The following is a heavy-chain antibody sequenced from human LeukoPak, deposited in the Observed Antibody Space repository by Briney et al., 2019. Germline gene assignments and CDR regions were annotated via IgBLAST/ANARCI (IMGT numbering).Heavy chain of an antibody. CDR1: ACTFSDYS. CDR2: INGTSSTI. J-gene: IGHJ4*02. D-gene: IGHD1-26*01. V-gene: IGHV3-48*01. Sequence: PGGSLRLSCAASACTFSDYSMNWVRQAPGKGLEWVAYINGTSSTIYYADSVKGRFTISRDNAKNSMYLQMYSLRAEDTAVYYCARDRIKSGSYYFDYWGQGTLVTVSS. CDR3: ARDRIKSGSYYFDY.